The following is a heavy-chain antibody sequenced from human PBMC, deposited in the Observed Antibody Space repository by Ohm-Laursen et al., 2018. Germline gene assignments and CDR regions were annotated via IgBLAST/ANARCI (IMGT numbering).Heavy chain of an antibody. CDR2: ISAGGGNT. J-gene: IGHJ4*02. Sequence: SLRLSCSASGFTFNTYAMHWVRQAPGKGLEWVSAISAGGGNTYYADSVKGRFTISRDNSKNTLYLQMNSLRAEDTAVYYCAREIQGYFDYWGQGTLVTVSS. V-gene: IGHV3-23*01. CDR3: AREIQGYFDY. CDR1: GFTFNTYA.